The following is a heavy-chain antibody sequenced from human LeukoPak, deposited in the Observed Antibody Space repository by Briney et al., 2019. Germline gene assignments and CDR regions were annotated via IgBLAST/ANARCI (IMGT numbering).Heavy chain of an antibody. J-gene: IGHJ3*02. CDR2: INPSGGST. D-gene: IGHD3-16*01. V-gene: IGHV1-46*01. Sequence: ASVKVSCKASGYTFTSYYMHWVRQAPGQGLEWMGIINPSGGSTSYAQKFQGRVTMTRDTSTSTVYMELSSLRSEDTAVYYCARASPPRDKGVAFDIWGQGTMVTVSS. CDR3: ARASPPRDKGVAFDI. CDR1: GYTFTSYY.